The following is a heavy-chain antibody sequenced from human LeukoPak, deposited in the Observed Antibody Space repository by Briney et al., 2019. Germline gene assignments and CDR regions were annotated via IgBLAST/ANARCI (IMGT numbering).Heavy chain of an antibody. CDR1: GFTFSRYG. V-gene: IGHV3-30*18. CDR2: ISYDGSNK. CDR3: AKESKETTRYYFDS. D-gene: IGHD4-11*01. J-gene: IGHJ4*02. Sequence: PGRSLRLSCAASGFTFSRYGMHWVRQAPGKGLEWVAVISYDGSNKYYADSVKGRFTISRDNSKNTLYLQMNSLRAEDTAVYYCAKESKETTRYYFDSWGQGTLVTVSS.